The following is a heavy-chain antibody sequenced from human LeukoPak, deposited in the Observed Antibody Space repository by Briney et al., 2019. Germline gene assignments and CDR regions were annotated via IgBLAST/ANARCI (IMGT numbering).Heavy chain of an antibody. CDR2: ISYDGGNK. D-gene: IGHD4-17*01. CDR1: GFSFSSYG. J-gene: IGHJ4*02. V-gene: IGHV3-30*18. CDR3: AKRHDYGEVRDY. Sequence: PGRSLRLSCATSGFSFSSYGMHWVRQAPGKGLEWVAVISYDGGNKYYADSVKGRFTISRDNSKNTLYLQMNSLRAEDTAVYYCAKRHDYGEVRDYWGQGTLVTVSS.